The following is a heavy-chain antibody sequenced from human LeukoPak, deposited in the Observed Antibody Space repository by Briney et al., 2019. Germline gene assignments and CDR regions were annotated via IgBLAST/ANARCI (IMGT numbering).Heavy chain of an antibody. D-gene: IGHD3/OR15-3a*01. CDR3: ARQTGSGLFILP. J-gene: IGHJ4*02. CDR1: GVSISSSNSY. Sequence: SETLSLTCTVSGVSISSSNSYWGWIRQPPGKGLEWIGSIYYSGNTYYNASLKSQVSISIDTSKNQFSLSLTSVTAADTAVYYCARQTGSGLFILPGGQGTLVTVSS. V-gene: IGHV4-39*01. CDR2: IYYSGNT.